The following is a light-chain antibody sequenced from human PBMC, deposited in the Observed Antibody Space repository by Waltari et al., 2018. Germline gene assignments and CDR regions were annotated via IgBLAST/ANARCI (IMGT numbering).Light chain of an antibody. Sequence: DIVLTQSPGTLSLSPGERATLSCRASQSVGRSYLAWDQQKPGQAPRLLIYGASNRATDIPDRFSGSGSGTDFTLTISRLEPEDFAVYYCQQYGTSRTFGQGTKVEIK. CDR2: GAS. CDR3: QQYGTSRT. J-gene: IGKJ1*01. V-gene: IGKV3-20*01. CDR1: QSVGRSY.